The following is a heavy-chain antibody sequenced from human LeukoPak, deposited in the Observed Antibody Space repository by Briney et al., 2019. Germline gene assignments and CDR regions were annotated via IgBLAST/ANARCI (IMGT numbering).Heavy chain of an antibody. CDR1: GGSIGSYS. CDR2: IYTSGST. D-gene: IGHD1-14*01. CDR3: ARVNRAQDRSGTTSWYIDY. V-gene: IGHV4-4*07. J-gene: IGHJ4*02. Sequence: PSETLSLTCTVSGGSIGSYSWSWIRQPAGKGLEWIGRIYTSGSTNYNPSLKSRVTISVDTSKNQFSLKLSSVTAADAAVYYCARVNRAQDRSGTTSWYIDYWGQGTLVTVSS.